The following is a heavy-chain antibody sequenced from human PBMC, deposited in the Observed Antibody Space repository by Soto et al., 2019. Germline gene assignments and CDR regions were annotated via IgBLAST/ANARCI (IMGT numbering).Heavy chain of an antibody. V-gene: IGHV3-30-3*01. J-gene: IGHJ4*02. Sequence: RLSCEAYGFPFSSYAMHWVRQAPGKGLEWVAVISYDGSNKYYADSVQGRFTISRDNSKNALYLQMNSLIAEDTAVYYCERDHDEFWELTHFDYWGRGTMVTVSS. CDR3: ERDHDEFWELTHFDY. CDR2: ISYDGSNK. D-gene: IGHD3-3*01. CDR1: GFPFSSYA.